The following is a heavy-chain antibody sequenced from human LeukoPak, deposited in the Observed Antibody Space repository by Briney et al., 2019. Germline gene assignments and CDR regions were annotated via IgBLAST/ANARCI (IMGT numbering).Heavy chain of an antibody. CDR3: ARDSYRGFGELLFFDY. J-gene: IGHJ4*02. D-gene: IGHD3-10*01. CDR1: GFTFSSYM. CDR2: ISIGSST. Sequence: VGGLRVSCVASGFTFSSYMINWVRQAPGEGLEWVSSISIGSSTYYAESAKGRFTISRDKVKNSLYLQMRSLREEDTAVYYCARDSYRGFGELLFFDYWGQGTLVTVSS. V-gene: IGHV3-21*01.